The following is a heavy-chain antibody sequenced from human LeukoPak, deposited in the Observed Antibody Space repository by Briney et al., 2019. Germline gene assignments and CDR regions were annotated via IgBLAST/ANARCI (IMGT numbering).Heavy chain of an antibody. CDR3: ARIPIRYCSSTSCYFPNKYNWFDP. V-gene: IGHV4-34*01. D-gene: IGHD2-2*01. J-gene: IGHJ5*02. CDR1: GGSFSGYY. Sequence: PSETLSLTCAVYGGSFSGYYRSWIRQPPGKGLEWIGEINHSGSTNYNPSLKSRVTISVDTSKNQFSLKLSSVTAADTAVYYCARIPIRYCSSTSCYFPNKYNWFDPWGQGTLVTVSS. CDR2: INHSGST.